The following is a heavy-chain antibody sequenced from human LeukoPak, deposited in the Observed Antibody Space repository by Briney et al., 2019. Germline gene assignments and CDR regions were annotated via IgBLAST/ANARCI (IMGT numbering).Heavy chain of an antibody. CDR2: ISGSGSST. CDR3: AKTRTIFGVVGYMDV. D-gene: IGHD3-3*01. V-gene: IGHV3-23*01. J-gene: IGHJ6*03. Sequence: GGSLRLSCAASGFTFSSYAMSWVRQAPGKGLEWVSAISGSGSSTSYADSVKGRFTISRDNSKKALDLQMNSLRGEDTAVYYCAKTRTIFGVVGYMDVWGKGTTVTVSS. CDR1: GFTFSSYA.